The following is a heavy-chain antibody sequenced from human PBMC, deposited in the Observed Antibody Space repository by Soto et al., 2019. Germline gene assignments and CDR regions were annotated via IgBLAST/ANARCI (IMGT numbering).Heavy chain of an antibody. D-gene: IGHD4-17*01. CDR2: IWYDGSNK. J-gene: IGHJ4*02. CDR1: GFTFSSYG. Sequence: GGSLRLSCAASGFTFSSYGMHWVRQAPGKGLEWVAVIWYDGSNKYYADSVKGRFTISRDNSKNTLYLQMNSLRAEDTAVYYCARDHDYGDYSRGHVDYWGQGTLVTVSS. CDR3: ARDHDYGDYSRGHVDY. V-gene: IGHV3-33*01.